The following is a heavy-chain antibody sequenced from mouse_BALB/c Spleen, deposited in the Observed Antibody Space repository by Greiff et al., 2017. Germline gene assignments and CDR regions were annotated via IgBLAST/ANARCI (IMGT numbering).Heavy chain of an antibody. CDR2: ISYSGST. Sequence: EVKLMESGPGLVKPSQSLSLTCTVTGYSITSDYAWNWIRQFPGNKLEWMGYISYSGSTSYNPSLKSRISITRDTSKNQFFLQLNSVTTEDTATYYCARTRGNRYYYAMDYWGQGTSVTVSS. CDR1: GYSITSDYA. D-gene: IGHD2-1*01. CDR3: ARTRGNRYYYAMDY. V-gene: IGHV3-2*02. J-gene: IGHJ4*01.